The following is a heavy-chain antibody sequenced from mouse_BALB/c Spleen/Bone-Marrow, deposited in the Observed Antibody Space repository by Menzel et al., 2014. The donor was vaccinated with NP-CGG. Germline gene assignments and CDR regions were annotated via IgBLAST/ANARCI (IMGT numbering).Heavy chain of an antibody. J-gene: IGHJ4*01. CDR2: IWSDGST. V-gene: IGHV2-6-1*01. CDR3: ARNGNFFAMDS. Sequence: VHLVESGPGLVAPSQRAPITCTISGFSLXRYGVHWVRQPPGKALEWLVVIWSDGSTTYNSALKSRLSITKDNSKSQVFLKMNSLQTDDTAMYYCARNGNFFAMDSWGQGTSVTVSS. CDR1: GFSLXRYG. D-gene: IGHD2-1*01.